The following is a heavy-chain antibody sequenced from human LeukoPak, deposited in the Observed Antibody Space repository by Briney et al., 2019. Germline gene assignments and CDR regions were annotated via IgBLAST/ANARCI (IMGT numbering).Heavy chain of an antibody. Sequence: PGGSLRLSCAASGFTFSSYAMSWVRQPPRKGLEWVSAISGNGGTTYYADSVKGRFTISRDNSKNTLYLQMNSLRAEDTAVYYCAKGTYYDFWSGYLPVAFYFDYWGQGTLVTVSS. CDR1: GFTFSSYA. V-gene: IGHV3-23*01. CDR2: ISGNGGTT. D-gene: IGHD3-3*01. CDR3: AKGTYYDFWSGYLPVAFYFDY. J-gene: IGHJ4*02.